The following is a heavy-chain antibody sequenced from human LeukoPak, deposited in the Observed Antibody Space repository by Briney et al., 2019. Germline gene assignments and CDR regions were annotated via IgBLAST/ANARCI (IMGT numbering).Heavy chain of an antibody. Sequence: ASVKVSCKAPGYTFTSYGISWVRQAPGQGLEWMGWISAYNGNTNYAQKLQGGVTMTTDTSTSTAYMELRSLRSDDTAVYYCARGRGYCSSTSCPPHYMDVWGKGTTVTVSS. CDR3: ARGRGYCSSTSCPPHYMDV. CDR2: ISAYNGNT. D-gene: IGHD2-2*01. CDR1: GYTFTSYG. V-gene: IGHV1-18*01. J-gene: IGHJ6*03.